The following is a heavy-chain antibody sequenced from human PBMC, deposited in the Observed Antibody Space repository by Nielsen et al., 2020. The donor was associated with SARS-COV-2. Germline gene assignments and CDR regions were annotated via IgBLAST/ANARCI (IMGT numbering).Heavy chain of an antibody. CDR2: ISGSGGST. J-gene: IGHJ6*02. CDR3: ARERVTIFGVVIRGGMDV. Sequence: GESLKISCATSGFTFSSYAMSWVRQAPGKGLEWVSAISGSGGSTYYADSVKGRFTISRDNSKNTLYLQMNSLRAEDTAVYYCARERVTIFGVVIRGGMDVWGQGTTVTVSS. CDR1: GFTFSSYA. D-gene: IGHD3-3*01. V-gene: IGHV3-23*01.